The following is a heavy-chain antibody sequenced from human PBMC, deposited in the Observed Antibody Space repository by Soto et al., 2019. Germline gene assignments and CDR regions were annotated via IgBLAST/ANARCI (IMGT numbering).Heavy chain of an antibody. CDR3: AATRTNFGVGQLDY. J-gene: IGHJ4*02. Sequence: QVQLVQSGAEVKKPGSSVKVSCKASGGTFSSYAISWVRQAPGQGLEWMGGISPIFGTANYAQKFQGRVTITADESTSTAYMELSSLRSEDTAVYYCAATRTNFGVGQLDYWGQGTLVTVSS. D-gene: IGHD3-3*01. CDR2: ISPIFGTA. CDR1: GGTFSSYA. V-gene: IGHV1-69*01.